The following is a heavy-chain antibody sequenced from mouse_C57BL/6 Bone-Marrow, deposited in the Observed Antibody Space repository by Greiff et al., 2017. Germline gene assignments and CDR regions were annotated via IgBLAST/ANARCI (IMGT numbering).Heavy chain of an antibody. CDR1: GYTFTSYW. CDR2: IDPNSGGT. V-gene: IGHV1-72*01. CDR3: ARSGDYFSNYVAWLAY. D-gene: IGHD2-5*01. Sequence: QVQLQQSGAELVKPGASVKLSCKASGYTFTSYWMHWVKQRPGRGLEWIGRIDPNSGGTKYNEKFKSKATLTVDKPSSTAYMQLSRLTSEDSAVYYCARSGDYFSNYVAWLAYWGQGTLVTVSA. J-gene: IGHJ3*01.